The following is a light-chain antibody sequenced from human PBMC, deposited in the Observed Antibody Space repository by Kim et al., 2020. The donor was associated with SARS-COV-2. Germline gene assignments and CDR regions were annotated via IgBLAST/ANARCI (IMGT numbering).Light chain of an antibody. CDR2: QDS. Sequence: VPPGQTASVTCSGDKLGDKYACWYQQKPGQSPVLVIYQDSKRPSGIPERFSGSNSGNTATLTISGTQAMDEADYYCQAWDSSTAVFGGGTQLTVL. V-gene: IGLV3-1*01. J-gene: IGLJ3*02. CDR3: QAWDSSTAV. CDR1: KLGDKY.